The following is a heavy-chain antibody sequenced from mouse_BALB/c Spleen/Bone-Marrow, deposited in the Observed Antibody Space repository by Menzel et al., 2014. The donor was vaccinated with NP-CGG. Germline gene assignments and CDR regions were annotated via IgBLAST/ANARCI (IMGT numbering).Heavy chain of an antibody. CDR1: GYAFTDYV. CDR2: IYPGSGST. J-gene: IGHJ1*01. D-gene: IGHD2-3*01. V-gene: IGHV1-77*01. Sequence: QVQLKESGPELVKPGASVKMPCKASGYAFTDYVISWVKQRTGQGLEWIGEIYPGSGSTYYNEKFKGKATLTADKSSNTAYMQLSSLTSEDSAVYFCARERSDGYWYFDVWGAGTTVTVSS. CDR3: ARERSDGYWYFDV.